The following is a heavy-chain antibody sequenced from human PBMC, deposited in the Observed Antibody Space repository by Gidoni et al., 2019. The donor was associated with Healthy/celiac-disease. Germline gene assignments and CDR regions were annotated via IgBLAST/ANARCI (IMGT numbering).Heavy chain of an antibody. J-gene: IGHJ6*02. CDR1: GYTFTSYD. V-gene: IGHV1-8*01. CDR3: ARGLVHIVVVTAILDYYYGMDV. D-gene: IGHD2-21*02. Sequence: QVQLVQSGAEVKKPGASVKVSCKASGYTFTSYDINWVRQATGQGLEWMGWMNPNSGNTGYAQKFQGRVNMTRNTSISTAYMELSGLRSEDTAVYYCARGLVHIVVVTAILDYYYGMDVWGQGTTVTVSS. CDR2: MNPNSGNT.